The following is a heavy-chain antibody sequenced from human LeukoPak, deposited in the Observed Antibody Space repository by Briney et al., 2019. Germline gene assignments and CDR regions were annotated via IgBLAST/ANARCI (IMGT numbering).Heavy chain of an antibody. CDR3: ARDGPAAPTDY. CDR2: ISYDESNK. Sequence: PGGSLRLSCAASGFTFSSYAMHWVRQAPGKGLEWVAVISYDESNKYYADSVKGRFTISRDNSKNTLYLQMNSLRAEDTAVYYCARDGPAAPTDYWGQGTLVTVSS. D-gene: IGHD2-2*01. V-gene: IGHV3-30-3*01. J-gene: IGHJ4*02. CDR1: GFTFSSYA.